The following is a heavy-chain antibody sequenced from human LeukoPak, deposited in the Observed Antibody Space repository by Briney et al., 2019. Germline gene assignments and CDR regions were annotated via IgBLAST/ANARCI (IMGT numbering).Heavy chain of an antibody. CDR1: RFTFSSYK. J-gene: IGHJ4*02. V-gene: IGHV3-21*01. CDR2: ISSSSSYI. Sequence: PGGSLRLSCAASRFTFSSYKVNWVRQAPGKGLEWVSSISSSSSYIYYADSVKGRFTISRDNAKNSLYLQMNSLRAEDTAVYYCARAPAYYYDSSGLNWGQGTLVTVSS. D-gene: IGHD3-22*01. CDR3: ARAPAYYYDSSGLN.